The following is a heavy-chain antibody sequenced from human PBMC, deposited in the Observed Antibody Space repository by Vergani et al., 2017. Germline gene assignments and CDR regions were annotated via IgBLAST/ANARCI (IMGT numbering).Heavy chain of an antibody. J-gene: IGHJ6*02. V-gene: IGHV1-69*18. Sequence: QVQLVQSGAEVKKPGSSVKVSCKASGGTFSSYAISWVRQAPGQGLEWMGRIIPIFGTANYAQKFQGRVTITADESTSTAYMELSSLRSEDTAVYYCARDYYDSGSYHPYGMDVWGQGTTVTVSS. CDR3: ARDYYDSGSYHPYGMDV. CDR2: IIPIFGTA. D-gene: IGHD3-10*01. CDR1: GGTFSSYA.